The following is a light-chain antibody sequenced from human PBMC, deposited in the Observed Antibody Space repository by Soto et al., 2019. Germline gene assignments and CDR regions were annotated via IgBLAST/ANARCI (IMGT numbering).Light chain of an antibody. V-gene: IGKV1-5*01. CDR3: QRYNSYCWT. Sequence: DIQMTQSPSTLSASVGDRVTITCRASQSISSWLAWYQQKPGKAPKLLIYDASSLESGVPSRFSGSGSGKEFTLTISSLQPDDFATYYCQRYNSYCWTFGQGTKVEIK. CDR1: QSISSW. CDR2: DAS. J-gene: IGKJ1*01.